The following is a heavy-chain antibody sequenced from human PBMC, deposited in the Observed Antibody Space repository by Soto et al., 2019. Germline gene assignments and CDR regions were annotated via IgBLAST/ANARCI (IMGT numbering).Heavy chain of an antibody. CDR1: GYTFTSYG. V-gene: IGHV1-18*01. D-gene: IGHD3-9*01. Sequence: ASVKVSCKASGYTFTSYGISWVRQAPGQGLEWMGWISAYNGNTNYAQKLQGRVTMTTDTSTSTAYMELRSLRSDDTAVYYCARDQGYDILTGYFGFIDIWGQGTMVTVSS. CDR2: ISAYNGNT. CDR3: ARDQGYDILTGYFGFIDI. J-gene: IGHJ3*02.